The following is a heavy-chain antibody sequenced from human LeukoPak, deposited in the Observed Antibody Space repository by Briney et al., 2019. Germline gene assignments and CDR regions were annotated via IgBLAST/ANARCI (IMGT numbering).Heavy chain of an antibody. V-gene: IGHV7-4-1*02. CDR2: VNTNTGNP. J-gene: IGHJ3*02. CDR1: GYTFTSYA. D-gene: IGHD3-22*01. Sequence: ASVKVSCKASGYTFTSYAMNWVRQAPGQGLEWMGWVNTNTGNPTYAQGFTGRFVFSLDTSVSTAYLQISSLKAEDTAVYYCASITYYYDMNAFDIWGQGTMVTVSS. CDR3: ASITYYYDMNAFDI.